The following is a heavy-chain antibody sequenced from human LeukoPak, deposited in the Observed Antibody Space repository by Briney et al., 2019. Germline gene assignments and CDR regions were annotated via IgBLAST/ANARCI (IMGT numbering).Heavy chain of an antibody. CDR1: GFIFSSFG. J-gene: IGHJ4*02. D-gene: IGHD6-13*01. V-gene: IGHV3-30*02. Sequence: PGGSLRLSCAASGFIFSSFGMHWVRQAPGKGLEWAAFIHYDGSSVHYADSVKGRFTISRDNSKNTLYLQMYSLRAEDTAVYYCVRGLISAAGTFDYWGKGTLVTVSS. CDR3: VRGLISAAGTFDY. CDR2: IHYDGSSV.